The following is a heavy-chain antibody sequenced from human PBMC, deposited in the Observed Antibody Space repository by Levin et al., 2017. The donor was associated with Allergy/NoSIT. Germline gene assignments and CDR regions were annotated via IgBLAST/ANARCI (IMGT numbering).Heavy chain of an antibody. V-gene: IGHV3-23*01. CDR1: GFTFSSYD. Sequence: GGSLRLSCAASGFTFSSYDMSWVRQAPGKGLEWVSAISGSGGRTYFADSAKGRFTISRDNSKNTLYLQMHSLRAEDTAVYYCAKEGSGSYAHYWGQGTLVTVSS. CDR2: ISGSGGRT. J-gene: IGHJ4*02. CDR3: AKEGSGSYAHY. D-gene: IGHD1-26*01.